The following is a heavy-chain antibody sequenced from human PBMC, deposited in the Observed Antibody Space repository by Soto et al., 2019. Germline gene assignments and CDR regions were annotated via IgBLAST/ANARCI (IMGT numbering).Heavy chain of an antibody. D-gene: IGHD3-3*01. J-gene: IGHJ4*02. Sequence: SETLSLTCAVYGGSFSGYYWSWIRQPPGKGLEWIGEINHSGSTNYNPSLKSRVTISVDTSKNQFSLKLSSVTAADTAVYYCARGPRYYDFWSGYCLDYWGQGTLVPVSS. CDR3: ARGPRYYDFWSGYCLDY. V-gene: IGHV4-34*01. CDR2: INHSGST. CDR1: GGSFSGYY.